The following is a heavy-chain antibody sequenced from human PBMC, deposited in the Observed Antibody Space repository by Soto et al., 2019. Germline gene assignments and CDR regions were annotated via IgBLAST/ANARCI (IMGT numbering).Heavy chain of an antibody. CDR3: ARDTLGYSYGEGDGMDV. D-gene: IGHD5-18*01. CDR2: IWYDGSNK. V-gene: IGHV3-33*01. CDR1: GFTFSSYG. J-gene: IGHJ6*02. Sequence: GGSLRLSCAASGFTFSSYGMHWVRQAPGKGLEWVAVIWYDGSNKYYADSVKGRFTISRDNSKNTLYLQMNSLRAEDTAVYYCARDTLGYSYGEGDGMDVWGQGTTVTVSS.